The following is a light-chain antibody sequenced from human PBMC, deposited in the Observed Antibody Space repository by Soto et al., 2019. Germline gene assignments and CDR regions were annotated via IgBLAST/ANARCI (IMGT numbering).Light chain of an antibody. CDR2: DAS. Sequence: EIVLTQSPATLSLSPGERATLSCRASKSVSNYLTWYQQKPGQAPRLLIYDASNSATGIPARFSGSGSGTDFTLTISSLEREDVAVYYCQHRSNWCTCGGGTKVEFK. CDR1: KSVSNY. J-gene: IGKJ4*01. V-gene: IGKV3-11*01. CDR3: QHRSNWCT.